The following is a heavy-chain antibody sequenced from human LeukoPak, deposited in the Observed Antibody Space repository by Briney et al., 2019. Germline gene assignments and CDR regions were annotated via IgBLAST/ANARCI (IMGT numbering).Heavy chain of an antibody. V-gene: IGHV3-11*04. J-gene: IGHJ3*02. D-gene: IGHD2-15*01. CDR1: GFTFSDTW. Sequence: GGSLRLSCAASGFTFSDTWMSWVRQAPGKGLEWVSFITSSGSPTFYADSVKGRFSISRDTAKNSLYLQMNNLRGEDTAVYYCARDISSSTRAFDIWGQGTMVTVS. CDR2: ITSSGSPT. CDR3: ARDISSSTRAFDI.